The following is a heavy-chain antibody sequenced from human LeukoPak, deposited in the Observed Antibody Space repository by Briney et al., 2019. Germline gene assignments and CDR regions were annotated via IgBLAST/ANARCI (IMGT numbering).Heavy chain of an antibody. J-gene: IGHJ2*01. D-gene: IGHD7-27*01. V-gene: IGHV3-7*01. CDR2: IKQDGSEK. CDR3: AREKMGTPPWPSTKSYWYLDL. CDR1: EFNISSNY. Sequence: SGGSLRLSCAASEFNISSNYMSWVRQAPGKGLEWVANIKQDGSEKYYVDSVKGRFTISRDNAKNSLYLQMNSLRAEDTAVYYCAREKMGTPPWPSTKSYWYLDLWGRGTLVTVSS.